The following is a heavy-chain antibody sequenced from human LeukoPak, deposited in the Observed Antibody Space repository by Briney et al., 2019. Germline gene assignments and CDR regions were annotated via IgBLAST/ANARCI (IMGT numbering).Heavy chain of an antibody. Sequence: ASVKVSCKASGYTYTNHGITWVRQAPGQGLEWMGWISAYNRDTRYAQNFQGRVTLITESSTNTAYMELRSLRSDGTAIYYCARDPSNTSGWSPYFDYWGQGTLVTVSA. D-gene: IGHD6-13*01. CDR1: GYTYTNHG. J-gene: IGHJ4*02. V-gene: IGHV1-18*04. CDR2: ISAYNRDT. CDR3: ARDPSNTSGWSPYFDY.